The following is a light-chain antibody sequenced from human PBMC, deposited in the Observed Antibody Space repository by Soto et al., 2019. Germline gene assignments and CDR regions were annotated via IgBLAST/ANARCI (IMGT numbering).Light chain of an antibody. V-gene: IGLV1-40*01. J-gene: IGLJ1*01. CDR3: QSYDSSLSAHYV. CDR2: GNS. CDR1: SSNIGAGYD. Sequence: QSVLTQPPSVSGAPGQRVTISCTGSSSNIGAGYDVHWYQQLPGTAPKLLIYGNSNRPSGVPDRFSGSKSGTSAPLAITGLQAEDEADYYCQSYDSSLSAHYVFGTGTKVTVL.